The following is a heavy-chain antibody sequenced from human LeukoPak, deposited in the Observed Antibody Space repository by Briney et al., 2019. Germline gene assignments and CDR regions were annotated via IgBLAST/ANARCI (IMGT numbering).Heavy chain of an antibody. J-gene: IGHJ5*02. CDR2: INPNSGGT. V-gene: IGHV1-2*02. CDR3: ARELRDCSSTSCTNWFDP. D-gene: IGHD2-2*01. Sequence: ASVKVSCKASGYTFTGYYMHWVRQAPGQGLEWMGWINPNSGGTNYAQKFQGRVTMTRDTSISTAYMELSRLRSDDTAVYYCARELRDCSSTSCTNWFDPWGQGPLVTVSS. CDR1: GYTFTGYY.